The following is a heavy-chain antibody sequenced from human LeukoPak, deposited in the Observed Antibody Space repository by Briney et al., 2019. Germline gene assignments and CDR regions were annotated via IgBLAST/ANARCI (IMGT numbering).Heavy chain of an antibody. Sequence: GASVKVSCKASGYTFTSYYMHWVRQAPGQGLEWMGWINPNSGGTNYAQKFQGRVTMTRDTSISTAYMELSRLRSDDTAVYYCARTGIAARLYYYYYGMDVWGQGTTVTVSS. CDR3: ARTGIAARLYYYYYGMDV. CDR2: INPNSGGT. J-gene: IGHJ6*02. D-gene: IGHD6-6*01. V-gene: IGHV1-2*02. CDR1: GYTFTSYY.